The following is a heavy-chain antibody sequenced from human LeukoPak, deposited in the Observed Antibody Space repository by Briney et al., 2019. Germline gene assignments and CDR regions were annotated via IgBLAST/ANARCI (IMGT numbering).Heavy chain of an antibody. CDR3: ARDRPRYGITHFDY. CDR2: IYYSGST. J-gene: IGHJ4*02. Sequence: PSETLSLTCTVSGGSISSYYWSWIRQPPGKGLEWIGYIYYSGSTNYNPSLKSRVTISVDTSKNQFSLKLSSVTAADTAVYYCARDRPRYGITHFDYWGQGTLVTVSS. CDR1: GGSISSYY. V-gene: IGHV4-59*01. D-gene: IGHD3-16*01.